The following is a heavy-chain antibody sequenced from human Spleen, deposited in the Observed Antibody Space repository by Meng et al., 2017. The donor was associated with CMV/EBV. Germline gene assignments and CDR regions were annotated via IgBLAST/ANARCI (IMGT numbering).Heavy chain of an antibody. D-gene: IGHD2-2*01. CDR3: TRDEVPAAPFDH. Sequence: ASVKVSCKASGYAFSTYGISWVRQAPGQGLEWMGWISRYNTNTRYALKFQGRVTMTTDTSTSTVYMELRSLRSDDTAVYYCTRDEVPAAPFDHWGQGTLVTVS. CDR1: GYAFSTYG. CDR2: ISRYNTNT. J-gene: IGHJ4*02. V-gene: IGHV1-18*01.